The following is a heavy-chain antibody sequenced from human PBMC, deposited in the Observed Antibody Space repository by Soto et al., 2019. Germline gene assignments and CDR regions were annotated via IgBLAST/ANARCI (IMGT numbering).Heavy chain of an antibody. CDR3: ARRLYYDSSGFEGGGMDV. CDR1: GGSMSSGTYY. J-gene: IGHJ6*02. CDR2: IYYSGST. V-gene: IGHV4-39*01. D-gene: IGHD3-22*01. Sequence: PSETLSLTCSVSGGSMSSGTYYWGWIRQPPGKGLEWIGSIYYSGSTYYNPYLKSRINISVDTSKNQLSMKLSSVTAADTAVYYCARRLYYDSSGFEGGGMDVWGQGTTVT.